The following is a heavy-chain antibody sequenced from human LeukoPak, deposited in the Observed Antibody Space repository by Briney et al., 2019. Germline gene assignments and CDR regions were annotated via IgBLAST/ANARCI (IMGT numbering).Heavy chain of an antibody. CDR3: ARVMRSGSPFDY. Sequence: GGSLRLSCAASGFTYSSSAMSWVRQAPGKGLEWVSAISDSGGSTYYADSVKGRFTISRDNSKNTLYLQMNSLRAEDTAVYYCARVMRSGSPFDYWGQGTLVTVSS. CDR2: ISDSGGST. J-gene: IGHJ4*02. V-gene: IGHV3-23*01. CDR1: GFTYSSSA. D-gene: IGHD1-26*01.